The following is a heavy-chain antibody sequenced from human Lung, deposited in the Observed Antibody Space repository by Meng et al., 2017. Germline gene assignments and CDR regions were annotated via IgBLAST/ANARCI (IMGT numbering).Heavy chain of an antibody. CDR2: IDPKSGDT. CDR1: GYNFPDYW. Sequence: QARSVHSGAEVKKPRATVKVTCKPSGYNFPDYWLHWVRRAPGQGLEWMGRIDPKSGDTHYAQRFQGRVTMTGDTSISTACMELSGLRSDDTAMYYCARDEDISAAGKLFGDYWGQGTLVTVSS. V-gene: IGHV1-2*06. CDR3: ARDEDISAAGKLFGDY. J-gene: IGHJ4*02. D-gene: IGHD6-13*01.